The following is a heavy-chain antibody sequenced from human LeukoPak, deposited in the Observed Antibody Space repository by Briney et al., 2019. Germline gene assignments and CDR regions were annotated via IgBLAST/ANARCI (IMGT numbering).Heavy chain of an antibody. V-gene: IGHV1-2*02. J-gene: IGHJ6*03. CDR3: ARVVAVTGTPVYYMDV. CDR2: INPNSGGT. D-gene: IGHD6-19*01. CDR1: GYMFTGYY. Sequence: ASVTVSCKASGYMFTGYYMHWVRQAPGQGLEWMGWINPNSGGTNYAQKFQGRVTMTRDTSISTAYMDLNRLRSDDTAVYYCARVVAVTGTPVYYMDVWGKGTTVSVSS.